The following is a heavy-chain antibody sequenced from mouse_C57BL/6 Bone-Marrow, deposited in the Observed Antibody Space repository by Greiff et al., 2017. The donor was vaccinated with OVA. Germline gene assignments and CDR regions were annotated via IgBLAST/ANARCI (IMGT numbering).Heavy chain of an antibody. Sequence: EVQLQESGPGLVKPSQSLSLTCSVTGYSITSGYYWNWIRQFPGNKLEWMGYISYDGSNNYNPSLKNRISITRDTSKNQFFLKLNSVTTEDTATYYCARDRIYYDYLYYFDYWGKGTTLTVSS. J-gene: IGHJ2*01. CDR2: ISYDGSN. CDR1: GYSITSGYY. V-gene: IGHV3-6*01. CDR3: ARDRIYYDYLYYFDY. D-gene: IGHD2-4*01.